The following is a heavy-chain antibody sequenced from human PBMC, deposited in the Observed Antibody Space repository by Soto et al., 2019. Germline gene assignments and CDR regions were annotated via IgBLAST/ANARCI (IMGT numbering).Heavy chain of an antibody. D-gene: IGHD3-3*01. V-gene: IGHV3-33*01. CDR1: GFTFSSYG. CDR3: ARLYDFDAFDI. Sequence: ESGGGVVQPGRSLRLSCAASGFTFSSYGMHWVRQAPGKGLEWVAVIWYDGSNKYYADSVKGRFTISRDNSKNTLYLQMNSLRAEDTAVYYCARLYDFDAFDIWGQGTMVTVSS. CDR2: IWYDGSNK. J-gene: IGHJ3*02.